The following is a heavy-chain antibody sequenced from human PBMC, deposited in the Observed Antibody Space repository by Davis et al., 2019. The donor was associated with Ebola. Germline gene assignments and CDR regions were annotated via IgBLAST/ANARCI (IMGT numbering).Heavy chain of an antibody. V-gene: IGHV3-30*18. Sequence: GESLKISCAASGFTFSSYGMHWVRQAPGKGLEWVAVISYDGSNKYYADSVKGRFTISRDNSKNTLYLQMNSLRAEDTAVYYCAKDPMVRGALDAFDIWGQGTMVTVSS. CDR2: ISYDGSNK. CDR1: GFTFSSYG. J-gene: IGHJ3*02. D-gene: IGHD3-10*01. CDR3: AKDPMVRGALDAFDI.